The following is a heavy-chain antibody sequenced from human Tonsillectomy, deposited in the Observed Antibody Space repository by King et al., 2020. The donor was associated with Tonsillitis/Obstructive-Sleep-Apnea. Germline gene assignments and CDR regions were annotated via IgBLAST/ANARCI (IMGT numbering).Heavy chain of an antibody. CDR1: GYTFTSYY. Sequence: VQLVESGAEVKKPGASVKVSCKASGYTFTSYYMHWVRQAPGQGLEWMGIINPSGGSTSYAQKFQGRVTMTRDTSTSTVYMELSSLRSEDTAVYYCARDGRGLHCSSTSCPVGFFDYWGQGTLVTVSS. CDR3: ARDGRGLHCSSTSCPVGFFDY. CDR2: INPSGGST. V-gene: IGHV1-46*01. J-gene: IGHJ4*02. D-gene: IGHD2-2*01.